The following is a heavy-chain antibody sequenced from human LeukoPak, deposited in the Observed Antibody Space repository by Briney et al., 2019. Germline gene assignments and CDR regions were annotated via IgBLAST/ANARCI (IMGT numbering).Heavy chain of an antibody. V-gene: IGHV4-34*01. CDR2: INHSGST. CDR1: GGSFSGYY. D-gene: IGHD2-2*01. Sequence: SQTLSLTCAVYGGSFSGYYWSWIRQPPGKGLEWIGEINHSGSTHYNPSLKSRVTISVDTSKNQFSLKLSSVTAADTAVYYCARGGIVVVPAAIARSGWFDPWGQGTLVTVSS. J-gene: IGHJ5*02. CDR3: ARGGIVVVPAAIARSGWFDP.